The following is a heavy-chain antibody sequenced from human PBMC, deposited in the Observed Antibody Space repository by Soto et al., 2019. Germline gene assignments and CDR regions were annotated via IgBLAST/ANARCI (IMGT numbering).Heavy chain of an antibody. J-gene: IGHJ4*02. Sequence: QLVQSGAEVKKPGASVKVSCKASGYTFTTSGFNWVRQAPGQGLEWMGWISAKSGNTNYAQKLHGRVTMTTDTSTSTVYMELKRLTSDDTAIYYCTRAGASDWNYVSTSSWGQGTLVTVSS. CDR3: TRAGASDWNYVSTSS. V-gene: IGHV1-18*04. CDR1: GYTFTTSG. D-gene: IGHD1-7*01. CDR2: ISAKSGNT.